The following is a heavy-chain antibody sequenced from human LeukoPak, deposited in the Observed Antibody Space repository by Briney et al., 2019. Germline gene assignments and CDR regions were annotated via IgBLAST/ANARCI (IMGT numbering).Heavy chain of an antibody. J-gene: IGHJ4*02. CDR3: ARYDSSGSTIDY. CDR2: IYPGDSDT. CDR1: EYSFSTYW. D-gene: IGHD3-22*01. Sequence: GESLKISCKGSEYSFSTYWIGWVRQMPGKXXEWMGIIYPGDSDTRYSPSFQGQVTISADKSISTAYLQWSSLKASDTAMYYCARYDSSGSTIDYWGQGTLVTVSS. V-gene: IGHV5-51*01.